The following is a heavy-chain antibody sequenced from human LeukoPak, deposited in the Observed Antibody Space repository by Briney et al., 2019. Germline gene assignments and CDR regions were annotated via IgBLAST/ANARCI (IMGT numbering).Heavy chain of an antibody. CDR1: GFTFSNAW. CDR3: TTRHRRGYSYGIDY. V-gene: IGHV3-15*01. D-gene: IGHD5-18*01. CDR2: IKSKTDGGTT. Sequence: GGSPRLSCAASGFTFSNAWMSWVRQAPGKGLEWVGRIKSKTDGGTTDYAAPVKGRFTISRDDSKNTLYLQMNSLKTEDTAVYYCTTRHRRGYSYGIDYWGQGTLVTVSS. J-gene: IGHJ4*02.